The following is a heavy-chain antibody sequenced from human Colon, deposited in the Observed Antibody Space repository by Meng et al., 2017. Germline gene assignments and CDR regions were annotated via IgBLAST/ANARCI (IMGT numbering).Heavy chain of an antibody. J-gene: IGHJ5*02. CDR2: INSGGSDI. CDR1: GFTFSDLY. D-gene: IGHD6-6*01. V-gene: IGHV3-11*01. Sequence: QVQLVESGGTLVTPGRSLRLSCAASGFTFSDLYMSWVRQAPGKGLEWLSYINSGGSDIAYADSVKGRFTISRDNARNSLYLQMSSLRAEDTAVYYCVTTARQADHWGQGTLVTVSS. CDR3: VTTARQADH.